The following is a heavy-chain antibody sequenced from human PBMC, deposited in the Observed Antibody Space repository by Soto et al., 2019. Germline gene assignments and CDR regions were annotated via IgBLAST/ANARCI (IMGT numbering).Heavy chain of an antibody. V-gene: IGHV1-3*01. CDR2: INPAKGDA. J-gene: IGHJ4*02. CDR3: ARKGYFGSGIYHFDS. D-gene: IGHD3-10*01. Sequence: VQLVQSGAEVKKPEASVKVSCKTSGDIFTSYPIHWVRQAPGQRLEWMGWINPAKGDAGSSQGLQGRVTFTSDASANTVHLELINLRSEDTAVYYCARKGYFGSGIYHFDSWGQGTLVTVSA. CDR1: GDIFTSYP.